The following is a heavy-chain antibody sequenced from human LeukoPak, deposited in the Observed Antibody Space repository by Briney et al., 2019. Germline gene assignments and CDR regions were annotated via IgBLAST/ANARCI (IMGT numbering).Heavy chain of an antibody. D-gene: IGHD6-19*01. CDR1: GYTFTNYY. J-gene: IGHJ4*02. V-gene: IGHV1-46*01. Sequence: ASVKVSCKAFGYTFTNYYMHWVRQALGRGLEWMGIINPSGGSTSYAQKFQGRVTMTRDMSTSTVYMELTSLRSEDTAVYYCARIAYSSGWCFDYWGQGTLVTVSS. CDR3: ARIAYSSGWCFDY. CDR2: INPSGGST.